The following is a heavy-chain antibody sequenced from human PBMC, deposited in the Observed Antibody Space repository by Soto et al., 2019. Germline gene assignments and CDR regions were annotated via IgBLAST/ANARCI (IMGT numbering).Heavy chain of an antibody. CDR2: IYYSLST. V-gene: IGHV4-39*01. Sequence: SEALSITCSVSCGSINSSSCFCLLVRHPPGKGLEWIGSIYYSLSTYYNPSLRSRVTISVDTSKNQFSLKLSSVTAADTAVFYCARHYSSGSRNWFDPWGQGTLVTVLL. CDR1: CGSINSSSCF. D-gene: IGHD6-19*01. J-gene: IGHJ5*02. CDR3: ARHYSSGSRNWFDP.